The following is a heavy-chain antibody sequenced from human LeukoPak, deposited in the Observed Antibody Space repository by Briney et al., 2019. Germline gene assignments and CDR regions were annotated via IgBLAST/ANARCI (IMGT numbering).Heavy chain of an antibody. Sequence: GGSLRLSCAASGFTFSSYAMHWVRQAPGKGLEWVAVISYDGSNKYYADSVKGRFTISRDNSKNTLYLQMNSLRAEDTAVYYCARDSERARGLFDYWGQGTLVTVSS. CDR1: GFTFSSYA. J-gene: IGHJ4*02. V-gene: IGHV3-30-3*01. D-gene: IGHD1-26*01. CDR3: ARDSERARGLFDY. CDR2: ISYDGSNK.